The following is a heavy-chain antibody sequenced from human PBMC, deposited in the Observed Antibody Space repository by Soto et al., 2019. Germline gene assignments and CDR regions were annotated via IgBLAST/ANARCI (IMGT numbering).Heavy chain of an antibody. CDR2: MNPNSGNT. V-gene: IGHV1-8*02. J-gene: IGHJ4*02. Sequence: ASVKVSCKASGGTFSSYAITWVRQAPGQGLEWMGWMNPNSGNTGYAQKFQGRVTMTRNTSISTAYMELSSLRSEDTAVYYCARGPDSSSDFDYWGQGTLVTVSS. CDR3: ARGPDSSSDFDY. CDR1: GGTFSSYA. D-gene: IGHD6-6*01.